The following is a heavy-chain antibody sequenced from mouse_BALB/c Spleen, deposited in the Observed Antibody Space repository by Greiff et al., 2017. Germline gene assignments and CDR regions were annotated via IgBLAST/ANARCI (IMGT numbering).Heavy chain of an antibody. CDR2: INPYNDGT. J-gene: IGHJ2*01. CDR1: GYTFTSYV. V-gene: IGHV1-14*01. Sequence: EVQRVESGPELVKPGASVKMSCKASGYTFTSYVMHWVKQKPGQGLEWIGYINPYNDGTKYNEKFKGKATLTSDKSSSTAYMELSSLTSEDSAVYYCARGEKGLRRWDYFDYWGQGTTLTVSS. D-gene: IGHD2-2*01. CDR3: ARGEKGLRRWDYFDY.